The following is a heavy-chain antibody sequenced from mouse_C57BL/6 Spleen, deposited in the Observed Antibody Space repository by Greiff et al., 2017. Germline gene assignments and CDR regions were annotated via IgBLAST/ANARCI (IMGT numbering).Heavy chain of an antibody. CDR3: ARGGVVASGDY. Sequence: QVQLQQPGAELVKPGASVKLSCKASGYTFTSYWMHWVKQRPGQGLEWIGMIHPNSGSTNYNEKFKSKATLTVDKSSSTAYLQLSSLTSEDSAVYYCARGGVVASGDYWGQGTTLTVSS. J-gene: IGHJ2*01. V-gene: IGHV1-64*01. CDR1: GYTFTSYW. D-gene: IGHD1-1*01. CDR2: IHPNSGST.